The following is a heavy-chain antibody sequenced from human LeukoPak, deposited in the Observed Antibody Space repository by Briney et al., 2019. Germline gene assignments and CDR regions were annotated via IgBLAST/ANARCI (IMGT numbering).Heavy chain of an antibody. CDR2: INPSGGST. Sequence: ASVKVSCKASGYTFTSYYMHWVRQAPGQGLEWMGIINPSGGSTSYAQKFQGRVTMTRDTSTSTVYMELSSLRSEDTAVYYCATEVAATNYDSSGYYLWGQGTLVTVSS. CDR1: GYTFTSYY. CDR3: ATEVAATNYDSSGYYL. D-gene: IGHD3-22*01. J-gene: IGHJ5*02. V-gene: IGHV1-46*01.